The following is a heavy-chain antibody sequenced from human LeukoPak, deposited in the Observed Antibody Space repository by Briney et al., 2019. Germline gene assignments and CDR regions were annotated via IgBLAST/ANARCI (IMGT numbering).Heavy chain of an antibody. D-gene: IGHD1-26*01. V-gene: IGHV3-66*01. Sequence: PGKSLRLSCAASGFTVSSNYMSWVRQAPGKGLEWVSVIYSGGSTYYADSVKGRFTISRDNSKNTLYLQMNSLRAEDTAVYYCAREDSGYYDYWGQGTLVTVSS. CDR3: AREDSGYYDY. J-gene: IGHJ4*02. CDR2: IYSGGST. CDR1: GFTVSSNY.